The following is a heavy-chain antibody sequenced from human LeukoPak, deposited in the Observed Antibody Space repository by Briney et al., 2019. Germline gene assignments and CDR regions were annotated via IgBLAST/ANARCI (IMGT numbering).Heavy chain of an antibody. V-gene: IGHV4-59*08. J-gene: IGHJ4*02. CDR2: IYYSGST. CDR1: GGSISSYY. CDR3: ARYVVHLQFDY. Sequence: SETLSLTCTVSGGSISSYYWSWIRQPPGKGLEWIGYIYYSGSTNYNPSLKSRVTISVDTSKNQFSLKLRSVTAADTAVYYCARYVVHLQFDYWGQGTLVTVSS. D-gene: IGHD3-10*01.